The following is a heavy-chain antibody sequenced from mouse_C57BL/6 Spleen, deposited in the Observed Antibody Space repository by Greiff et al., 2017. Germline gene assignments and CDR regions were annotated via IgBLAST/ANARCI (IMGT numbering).Heavy chain of an antibody. V-gene: IGHV1-72*01. CDR2: IDPNSGGT. D-gene: IGHD2-4*01. CDR1: GYTFTSYW. Sequence: QVQLKQPGAELVKPGASVKLSCKASGYTFTSYWMHWVKQRPGRGLEWIGRIDPNSGGTKYNEKFKSKATLTVDKPSSTAYMQLSSLTSEDSAVYYCARREDYDWFAYWGQGTLVTVSA. CDR3: ARREDYDWFAY. J-gene: IGHJ3*01.